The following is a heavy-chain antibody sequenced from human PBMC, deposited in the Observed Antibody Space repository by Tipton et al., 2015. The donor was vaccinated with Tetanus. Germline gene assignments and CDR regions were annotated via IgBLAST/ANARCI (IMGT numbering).Heavy chain of an antibody. V-gene: IGHV4-4*07. CDR2: IYAPGIT. CDR3: ARESWNRDAFDI. D-gene: IGHD1-1*01. J-gene: IGHJ3*02. Sequence: TLSLTCTVSGGSITSNYWTWIRQPAGKELEWIGRIYAPGITNYNPSLKSRVSMSMDTSKNQFSLRLSSVTAADTAVYYCARESWNRDAFDIWGQGTMVTVSS. CDR1: GGSITSNY.